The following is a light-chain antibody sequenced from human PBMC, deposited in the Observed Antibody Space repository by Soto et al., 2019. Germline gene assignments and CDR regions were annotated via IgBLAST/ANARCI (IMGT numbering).Light chain of an antibody. Sequence: QPVLTQSPSASASLGASVKLTCTLSSGHSSYAIAWHQQQPEKGPRYLMKLRSDGSHSKGDGIPDRFSGSSSGAERYLTIASLLSEDEADYYCQTWETGARVVFGGGTKLTVL. V-gene: IGLV4-69*01. J-gene: IGLJ2*01. CDR3: QTWETGARVV. CDR1: SGHSSYA. CDR2: LRSDGSH.